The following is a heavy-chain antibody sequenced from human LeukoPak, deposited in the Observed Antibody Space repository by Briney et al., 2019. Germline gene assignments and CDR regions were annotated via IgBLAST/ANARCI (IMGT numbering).Heavy chain of an antibody. Sequence: PSETLSLTCAVYGGSFSNYYWSWLRQPPGKGLEWIGYIYHSGSTYYNPSLKSRVTISVDRSKNQFSLKLSSVTAADTAVYYCARDNGDYYSMDVWGQGTTVTVSS. J-gene: IGHJ6*02. CDR2: IYHSGST. CDR3: ARDNGDYYSMDV. D-gene: IGHD4-17*01. V-gene: IGHV4-34*01. CDR1: GGSFSNYY.